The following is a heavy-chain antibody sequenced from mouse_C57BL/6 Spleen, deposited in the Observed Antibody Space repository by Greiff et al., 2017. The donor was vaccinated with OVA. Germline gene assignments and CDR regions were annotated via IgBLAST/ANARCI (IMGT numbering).Heavy chain of an antibody. Sequence: VQVVESGAELVRPGASVTLSCKASGYTFTDYEMHWVKQTPVHGLEWIGAIDPETGGTAYNQKFKGKAILTADKSSSTAYMELRSLTSEDSAVYYCTRMGYSAWFAYWGQGTLVTVSA. J-gene: IGHJ3*01. V-gene: IGHV1-15*01. CDR2: IDPETGGT. CDR3: TRMGYSAWFAY. CDR1: GYTFTDYE. D-gene: IGHD2-14*01.